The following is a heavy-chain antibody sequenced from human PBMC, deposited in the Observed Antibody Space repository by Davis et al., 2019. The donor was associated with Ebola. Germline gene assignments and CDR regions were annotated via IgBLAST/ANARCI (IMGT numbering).Heavy chain of an antibody. CDR1: GYTFTSYG. J-gene: IGHJ3*02. D-gene: IGHD3-22*01. V-gene: IGHV1-18*01. Sequence: ASVKISCKASGYTFTSYGISWVRQAPGQGLEWMGWFSAYNGNTNYAQKLQGRVTMTTDTSTSTAYMELRSLRSDDTAVYYCARFGYDSSGYLLPADAFDIWGQGTMVTVSS. CDR2: FSAYNGNT. CDR3: ARFGYDSSGYLLPADAFDI.